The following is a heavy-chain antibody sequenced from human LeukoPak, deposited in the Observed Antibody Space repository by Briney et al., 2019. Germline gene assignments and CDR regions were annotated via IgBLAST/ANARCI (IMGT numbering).Heavy chain of an antibody. CDR2: ISSDGSNK. V-gene: IGHV3-30*03. CDR1: RFTFSTFG. D-gene: IGHD3-22*01. J-gene: IGHJ4*02. Sequence: GRSLRLPCAASRFTFSTFGMHWVRQAPGKGLEWVAVISSDGSNKYYADSVRGRFTISRDNSKDTLYLQMSSLRIEDTAVYYCRAATKFLDYYYDYWGQGTLVTVSS. CDR3: RAATKFLDYYYDY.